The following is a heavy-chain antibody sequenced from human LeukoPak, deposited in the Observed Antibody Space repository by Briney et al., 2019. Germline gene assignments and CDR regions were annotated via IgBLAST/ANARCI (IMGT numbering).Heavy chain of an antibody. J-gene: IGHJ4*02. V-gene: IGHV4-61*02. CDR2: FYISGST. CDR1: GGSISSGLHY. D-gene: IGHD6-13*01. CDR3: ARSPAAVDY. Sequence: SETLSLTCTVSGGSISSGLHYWSWIRQSAGKGLEWIGRFYISGSTDYNPALKSRVTISVDTSRNQISLRLTSVTAADTAVYYCARSPAAVDYWGQGTLVTVSS.